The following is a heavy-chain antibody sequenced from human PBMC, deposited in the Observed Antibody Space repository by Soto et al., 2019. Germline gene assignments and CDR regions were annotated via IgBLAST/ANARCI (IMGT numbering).Heavy chain of an antibody. D-gene: IGHD5-18*01. V-gene: IGHV3-30*03. Sequence: GGSLRLSCVASGFTFHHYAIDWVRQAPGKGLEWVAVVSYDGKYKDYQESVKGRFTISRDNSNNVVYLQMESLRPEDTAIYYCVRERSGYSYDDSWGQGTLVTVSS. CDR2: VSYDGKYK. CDR1: GFTFHHYA. J-gene: IGHJ4*02. CDR3: VRERSGYSYDDS.